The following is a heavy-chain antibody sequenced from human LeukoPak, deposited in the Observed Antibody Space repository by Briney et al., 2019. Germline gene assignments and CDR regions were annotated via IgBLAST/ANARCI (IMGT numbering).Heavy chain of an antibody. D-gene: IGHD1-26*01. V-gene: IGHV4-59*08. Sequence: TPSETLSLTCTVSGGSISNYYWNWIRQPPGKGLEWIATIYYSGSTYYNASLKSRITIAVDTSKSQFSLKLSSVTAADTAVYYCARLNYYGFDYWGQGTLVTFSS. CDR2: IYYSGST. CDR1: GGSISNYY. J-gene: IGHJ4*02. CDR3: ARLNYYGFDY.